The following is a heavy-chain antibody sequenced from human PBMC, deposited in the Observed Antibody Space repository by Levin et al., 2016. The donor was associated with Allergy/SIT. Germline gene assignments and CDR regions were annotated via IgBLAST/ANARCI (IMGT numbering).Heavy chain of an antibody. Sequence: GGSLRLSCAASGFTFSSYSMNWVRQAPGKGLEWVSYISSSSTIYYADSVKGRFTISRDNSKNTLYLQMSSLRAEDTAVYYCVKGGPWIQLWFDYWGQGTLVTVSS. CDR1: GFTFSSYS. D-gene: IGHD5-18*01. CDR3: VKGGPWIQLWFDY. CDR2: ISSSSTI. V-gene: IGHV3-48*01. J-gene: IGHJ4*02.